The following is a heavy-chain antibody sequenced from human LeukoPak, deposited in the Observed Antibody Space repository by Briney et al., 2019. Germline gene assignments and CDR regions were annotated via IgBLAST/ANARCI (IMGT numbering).Heavy chain of an antibody. CDR3: ARGSRYNWNYDSHGTKYFQH. D-gene: IGHD1-7*01. CDR1: GGSISSYY. V-gene: IGHV4-4*07. CDR2: IYTSGST. J-gene: IGHJ1*01. Sequence: PSETLSLTCTVSGGSISSYYWSWIRQPAGKGLEWIGRIYTSGSTNYNPSLKSRVTMSVDTSKNQFSLKLSSVTAADTAVYYCARGSRYNWNYDSHGTKYFQHWGQGTLVTVSS.